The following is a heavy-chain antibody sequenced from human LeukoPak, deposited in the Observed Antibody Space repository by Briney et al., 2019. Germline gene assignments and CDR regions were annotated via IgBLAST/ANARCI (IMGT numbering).Heavy chain of an antibody. J-gene: IGHJ6*03. D-gene: IGHD6-6*01. V-gene: IGHV3-7*01. CDR2: IKQGGSEK. CDR1: GFTFSSYW. Sequence: GGSLRFSCAASGFTFSSYWMSWVRQAPGKGLEWVANIKQGGSEKYYVDSVKGRFTISRDNAKNSLYLQMNSLRAEDTAVYYCAAESSYYYMDVWGKGTTVTVSS. CDR3: AAESSYYYMDV.